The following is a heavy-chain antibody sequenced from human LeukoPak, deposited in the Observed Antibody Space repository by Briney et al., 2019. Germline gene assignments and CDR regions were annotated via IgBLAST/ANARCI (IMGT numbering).Heavy chain of an antibody. CDR1: GYTFSSYD. CDR3: ASMPKYSGPFDY. J-gene: IGHJ4*02. CDR2: MNPNSGNT. D-gene: IGHD6-6*01. V-gene: IGHV1-8*02. Sequence: ASVKVSCKASGYTFSSYDINWVRQATGQGLEWMGWMNPNSGNTAYAQKFQGRVTMSRDTSISTAYMELSSLRSEDTAVYYCASMPKYSGPFDYWGQGTLVTVSS.